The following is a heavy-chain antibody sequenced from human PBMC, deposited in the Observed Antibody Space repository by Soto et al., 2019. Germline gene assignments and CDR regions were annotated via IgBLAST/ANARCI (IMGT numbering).Heavy chain of an antibody. CDR2: ISSSSSYI. CDR3: ARDRKDYDFWSGYYAPSWYFDY. J-gene: IGHJ4*02. CDR1: GFTFSSYS. D-gene: IGHD3-3*01. Sequence: PGGSLRLSCAASGFTFSSYSMNWVRQAPGKGLEWVSSISSSSSYIYYADSVKGRFTISRDNAMNSLYLQMNSLRAEDTAVYYCARDRKDYDFWSGYYAPSWYFDYWSQGTLVTVSS. V-gene: IGHV3-21*01.